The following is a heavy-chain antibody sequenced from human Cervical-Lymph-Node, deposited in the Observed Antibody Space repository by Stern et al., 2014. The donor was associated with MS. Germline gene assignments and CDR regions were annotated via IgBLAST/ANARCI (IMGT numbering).Heavy chain of an antibody. D-gene: IGHD2-8*01. J-gene: IGHJ4*02. CDR1: GFTFSSYG. V-gene: IGHV3-30*03. CDR2: NSYDGNHK. CDR3: ARDYEDTSMLFDH. Sequence: QVQLVESGGAVVQPGRSLRLSCAASGFTFSSYGMHWVRQAPGKGLEWVTVNSYDGNHKYYAASVKGRFTISRDNSKNTLHLQMNSVTPDDTAIYYCARDYEDTSMLFDHWGQGTLVTVSS.